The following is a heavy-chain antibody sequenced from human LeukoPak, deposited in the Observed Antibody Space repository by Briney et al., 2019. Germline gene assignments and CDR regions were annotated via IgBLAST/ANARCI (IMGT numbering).Heavy chain of an antibody. Sequence: GASVKVSCKASGYTFTGYYMHWVRQAPGKGLEWMGGFDPEDGETIYAQKFQGRVTMTEDTSTDTAYMELSSLRSEDTAVYYCASKKMVRGVIITGAFDIWGQGTMVTVSS. V-gene: IGHV1-24*01. CDR1: GYTFTGYY. J-gene: IGHJ3*02. D-gene: IGHD3-10*01. CDR3: ASKKMVRGVIITGAFDI. CDR2: FDPEDGET.